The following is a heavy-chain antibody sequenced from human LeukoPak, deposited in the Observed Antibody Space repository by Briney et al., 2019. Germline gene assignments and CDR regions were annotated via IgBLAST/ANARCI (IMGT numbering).Heavy chain of an antibody. J-gene: IGHJ5*02. Sequence: SVTLSFTSSGGTFTIYAISWVRQGQGQGKGWMGGMIPIFGTANYPQKFQARVTITTDESTSTAYMELSSLRSEDTAVYYCARYYYDSSGYYSSGNWFDPWGQGTLVTVSS. D-gene: IGHD3-22*01. CDR3: ARYYYDSSGYYSSGNWFDP. CDR1: GGTFTIYA. CDR2: MIPIFGTA. V-gene: IGHV1-69*05.